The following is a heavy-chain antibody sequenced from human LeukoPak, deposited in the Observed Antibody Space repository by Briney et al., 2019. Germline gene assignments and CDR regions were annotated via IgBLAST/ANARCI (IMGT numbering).Heavy chain of an antibody. J-gene: IGHJ4*02. V-gene: IGHV3-23*01. CDR1: GFTFSSYV. CDR3: AKDLSEAVAPFDY. Sequence: GGSLRLSCAASGFTFSSYVMSWVRQAPGKGLEWVPAISGSGGSTYYADSVKGRFTISRDNSKNTLYLQMNSLRAEDTAVYYCAKDLSEAVAPFDYWGQGTLVTVSS. CDR2: ISGSGGST. D-gene: IGHD6-19*01.